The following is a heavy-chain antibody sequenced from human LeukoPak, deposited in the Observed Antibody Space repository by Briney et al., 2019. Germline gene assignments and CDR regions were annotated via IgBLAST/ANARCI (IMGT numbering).Heavy chain of an antibody. CDR1: GFTVDDTY. CDR2: VYSGGRT. D-gene: IGHD6-13*01. V-gene: IGHV3-66*02. CDR3: ARQASAGLDY. Sequence: PGGSLRLSCAASGFTVDDTYMSRVRLAPGKDLEWVSVVYSGGRTFYADSVKGRFTISRDSSKNTVYLQMNSLGVDDTAVYYCARQASAGLDYWGQGTLVTVSS. J-gene: IGHJ4*02.